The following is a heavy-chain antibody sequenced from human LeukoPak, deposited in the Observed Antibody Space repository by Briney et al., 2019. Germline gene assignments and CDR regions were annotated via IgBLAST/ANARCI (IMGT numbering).Heavy chain of an antibody. V-gene: IGHV3-74*01. CDR2: INSDGSST. CDR1: GFTFSTYW. CDR3: ARDFTRPILY. D-gene: IGHD2-2*02. J-gene: IGHJ4*02. Sequence: GGSLRLSCAASGFTFSTYWMHWVRQAPGKGLVWVSRINSDGSSTNYADSVKGRFTISRDNAKNTLYLQLNSLSAEDTAVYYCARDFTRPILYWGRGTLVTVSS.